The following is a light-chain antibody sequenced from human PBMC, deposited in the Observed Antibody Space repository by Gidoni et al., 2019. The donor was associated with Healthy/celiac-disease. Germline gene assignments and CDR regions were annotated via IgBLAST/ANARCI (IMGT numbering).Light chain of an antibody. V-gene: IGLV3-21*02. CDR3: QVWDSSSDHPNVV. CDR2: DDS. J-gene: IGLJ2*01. Sequence: SYALTPPPPGSVDPGQTPRITWWGNNIGSKSVHWYQQKPGQAPVLVVYDDSDRPSGIPERFSGSNSGNTATLTISRVEAGDEADYYCQVWDSSSDHPNVVFGGGTKLTVL. CDR1: NIGSKS.